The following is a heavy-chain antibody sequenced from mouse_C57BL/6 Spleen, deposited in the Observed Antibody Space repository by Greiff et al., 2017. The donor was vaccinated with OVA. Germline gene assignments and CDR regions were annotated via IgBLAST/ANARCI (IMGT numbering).Heavy chain of an antibody. V-gene: IGHV1-81*01. CDR3: ARGEAY. CDR2: IYPRSGNT. J-gene: IGHJ2*01. CDR1: FYPFTLYF. Sequence: SFNLSFPSSFYPFTLYFIIFFHHLPGHFLYCILYIYPRSGNTYYNENFKVKATLTADKSSSTAYMELRSLTSEDSAVYFCARGEAYWGQGTTLTVSS.